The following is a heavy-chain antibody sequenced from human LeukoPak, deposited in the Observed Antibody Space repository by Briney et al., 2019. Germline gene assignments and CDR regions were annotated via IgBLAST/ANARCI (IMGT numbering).Heavy chain of an antibody. D-gene: IGHD3-10*01. J-gene: IGHJ4*02. CDR1: GGSISSSSYY. CDR3: ARHVAGSYYLYFDY. CDR2: SYYSGRT. Sequence: SETLSLTCTVSGGSISSSSYYWGWIRQPPGKGLEGIGSSYYSGRTYYNPSLNSRVTITVGTSKNQFSLKVSSVTAADTAAYYCARHVAGSYYLYFDYWGQGTLVTVSS. V-gene: IGHV4-39*01.